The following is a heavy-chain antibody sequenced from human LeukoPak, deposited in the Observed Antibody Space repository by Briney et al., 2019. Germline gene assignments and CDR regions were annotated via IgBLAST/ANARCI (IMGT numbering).Heavy chain of an antibody. Sequence: PGGSLRLSCAASGFTFSSYGMSWVRQAPGKGLEWVSALSSSGSSTFYAVSVKGRFNISRDNSKNTPYLQMDSLSAEDTAVFYCAREGDASGYSYSRYWGQGTVVTASS. V-gene: IGHV3-23*01. CDR3: AREGDASGYSYSRY. D-gene: IGHD3-22*01. CDR1: GFTFSSYG. J-gene: IGHJ4*02. CDR2: LSSSGSST.